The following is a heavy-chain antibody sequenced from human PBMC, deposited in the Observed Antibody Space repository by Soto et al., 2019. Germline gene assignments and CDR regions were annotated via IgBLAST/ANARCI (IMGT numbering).Heavy chain of an antibody. Sequence: PGGSLRLSCAASGFTFSSYGMHWVRQAPGKGLEWVAVISYDGSNKYYADSVKGRFTISRDNSKNTLYLQMNSLRAEDTAVYYCAKEGNYYDSSPLDYWGQGTRVTVSS. CDR3: AKEGNYYDSSPLDY. D-gene: IGHD3-22*01. CDR2: ISYDGSNK. J-gene: IGHJ4*02. CDR1: GFTFSSYG. V-gene: IGHV3-30*18.